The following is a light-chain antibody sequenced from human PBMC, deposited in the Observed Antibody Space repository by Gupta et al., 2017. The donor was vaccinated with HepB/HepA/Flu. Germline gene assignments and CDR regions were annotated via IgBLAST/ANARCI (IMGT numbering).Light chain of an antibody. V-gene: IGKV3-15*01. CDR3: QYEDELRT. Sequence: EIVMTQSPDTLSVSPGEKATLSCRASQSIRSNLAWYQQIPGQAPRLLIYGASYRANKIPYRFSDSGSGTEFTLTSSSRQSEDFATYYWQYEDELRTFGQGTKVEIK. J-gene: IGKJ1*01. CDR1: QSIRSN. CDR2: GAS.